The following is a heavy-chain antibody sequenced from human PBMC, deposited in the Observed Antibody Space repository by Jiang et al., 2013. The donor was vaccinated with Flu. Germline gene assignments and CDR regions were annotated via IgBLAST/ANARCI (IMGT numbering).Heavy chain of an antibody. Sequence: VQLVESGGGLVQPGGSLRLSCAASGFTFSSYSMNWVRQAPGKGLEWVSYISSSSSTIYYADSVKGRFTISRDNAKNSLYLQMNSLRDEDTAVYYCARVRSEQWLVSRQLGMDVWGQGTTVTVSS. CDR2: ISSSSSTI. J-gene: IGHJ6*02. D-gene: IGHD6-19*01. CDR1: GFTFSSYS. CDR3: ARVRSEQWLVSRQLGMDV. V-gene: IGHV3-48*02.